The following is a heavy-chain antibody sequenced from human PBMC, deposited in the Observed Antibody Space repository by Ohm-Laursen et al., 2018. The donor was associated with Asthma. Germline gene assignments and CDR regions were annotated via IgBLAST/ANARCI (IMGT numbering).Heavy chain of an antibody. CDR2: IWYDGSNE. CDR3: ARDVMEWYLPAFDF. J-gene: IGHJ4*02. D-gene: IGHD3-3*01. Sequence: SLRLSCAASGFSFRSYGMHWVRQAPGKGLEWVAVIWYDGSNEYYADSVNGRFTVSRDDSKNTLYLQMNSLRPDDTAVYYCARDVMEWYLPAFDFWGQGTLVTVSS. V-gene: IGHV3-33*08. CDR1: GFSFRSYG.